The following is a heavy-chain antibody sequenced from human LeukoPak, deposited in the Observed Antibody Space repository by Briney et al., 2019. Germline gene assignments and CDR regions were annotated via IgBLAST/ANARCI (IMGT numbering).Heavy chain of an antibody. V-gene: IGHV1-69*01. Sequence: SVKVSCKASGGTFSSYAISWVREAPGQGLEWMGVIIPIFGTANYAQKFQGRVTITADESTSTAYMELSSLRSEDTAVYYCARHPFPGTGLYFDYWGQGTLVTVSS. CDR3: ARHPFPGTGLYFDY. CDR1: GGTFSSYA. CDR2: IIPIFGTA. D-gene: IGHD1-14*01. J-gene: IGHJ4*02.